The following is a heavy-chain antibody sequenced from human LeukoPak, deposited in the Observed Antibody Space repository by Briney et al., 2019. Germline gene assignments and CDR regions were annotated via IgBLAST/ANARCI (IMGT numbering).Heavy chain of an antibody. V-gene: IGHV1-8*01. CDR3: ARGLGGGRVLLWLGELYYFDY. CDR1: GYTFTSYD. J-gene: IGHJ4*02. Sequence: ASVKVSCKASGYTFTSYDINWVRQATGQGLEWMGWMNPNSGNTGYAQKFQGRVTMTRNTSISTAYMELSSLRSEDTAVYYCARGLGGGRVLLWLGELYYFDYWGQGTLVTVSS. D-gene: IGHD3-10*01. CDR2: MNPNSGNT.